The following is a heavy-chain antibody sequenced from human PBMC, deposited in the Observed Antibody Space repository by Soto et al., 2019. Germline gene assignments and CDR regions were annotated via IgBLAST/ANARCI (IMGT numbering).Heavy chain of an antibody. J-gene: IGHJ6*02. CDR3: ARVREITSTFYYYYAMDV. CDR1: GGSFSGYY. Sequence: QVQLQQWGAGLLKPSETLSLTCAVYGGSFSGYYWSWIRQPPGRGLEWIGEINHSGSSNYNPSLKSRVTISVDTSKHQFSLKLSSVTAADTAVYYCARVREITSTFYYYYAMDVWGQGTTVTVSS. V-gene: IGHV4-34*01. CDR2: INHSGSS. D-gene: IGHD1-26*01.